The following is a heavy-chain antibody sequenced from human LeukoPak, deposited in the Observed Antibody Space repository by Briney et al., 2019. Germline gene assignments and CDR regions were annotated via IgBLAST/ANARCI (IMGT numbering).Heavy chain of an antibody. CDR2: MNPNSGNT. Sequence: ASVKVSCKASGYTFTSYDINWVRQATGQGLEWMGWMNPNSGNTGYAQKFQGRVTMTRNTSISTAYMELSSLRSEDTAVYYCAAFLLQQINVFDIWGQGTMVTVSS. J-gene: IGHJ3*02. D-gene: IGHD1-1*01. CDR3: AAFLLQQINVFDI. V-gene: IGHV1-8*01. CDR1: GYTFTSYD.